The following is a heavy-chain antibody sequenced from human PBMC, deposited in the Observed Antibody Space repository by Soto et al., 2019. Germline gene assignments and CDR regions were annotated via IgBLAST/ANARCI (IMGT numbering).Heavy chain of an antibody. CDR2: IIPLFGNP. V-gene: IGHV1-69*12. CDR1: GNTFKTYS. J-gene: IGHJ1*01. Sequence: QVQLVQSGAEVKKPGSSVKVSCKSSGNTFKTYSVSWVRQAPGQGLEWMVGIIPLFGNPNYAQKFQGRVTITADESTRTVYMELSRQRSEDTAGYYGARLWGIGDHHSGGQGTRVTVSS. CDR3: ARLWGIGDHHS. D-gene: IGHD3-10*01.